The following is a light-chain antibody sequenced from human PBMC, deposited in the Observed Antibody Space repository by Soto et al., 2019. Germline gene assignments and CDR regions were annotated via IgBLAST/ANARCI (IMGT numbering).Light chain of an antibody. J-gene: IGLJ3*02. V-gene: IGLV8-61*01. Sequence: QTVVTQEPSFSVSPGGTVTLTCGLSXGSVSTNYYPSWYQQTPGQAPRTLIYSTNTRSSGVPDRFSGSILGNKAALTITGAQADDESDYYCVLYMGSGIWVFGGGTKLTVL. CDR2: STN. CDR3: VLYMGSGIWV. CDR1: XGSVSTNYY.